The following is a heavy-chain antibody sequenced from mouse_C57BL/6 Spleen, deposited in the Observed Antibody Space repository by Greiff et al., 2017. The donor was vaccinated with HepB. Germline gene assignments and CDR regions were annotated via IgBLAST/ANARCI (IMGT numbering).Heavy chain of an antibody. CDR3: ARHYYGSSWYFDV. CDR1: GFTFSSYT. Sequence: EVMLVESGGGLVKPGGSLKLSCAASGFTFSSYTMSWVRQTPEKRLEWVATISGGGGNTYYPDSVKGRFTISRDNAKNTLYLQMSSLRSEDTALYYGARHYYGSSWYFDVWGTGTTVTVSS. J-gene: IGHJ1*03. V-gene: IGHV5-9*01. CDR2: ISGGGGNT. D-gene: IGHD1-1*01.